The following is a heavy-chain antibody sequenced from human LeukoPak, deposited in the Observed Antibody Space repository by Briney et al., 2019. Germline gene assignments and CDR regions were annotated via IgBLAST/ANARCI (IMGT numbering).Heavy chain of an antibody. CDR1: GFTFSTYW. V-gene: IGHV3-74*01. CDR2: IKSDGSDT. J-gene: IGHJ4*02. CDR3: ARGFWTGVEY. Sequence: GGSLRLSCAASGFTFSTYWMHWVRQAPGEGLVWVSRIKSDGSDTSYADSVKGRFTISRDNAKNTLYLQMNSLRAEDTAVSYCARGFWTGVEYWGQGALVTVSS. D-gene: IGHD3/OR15-3a*01.